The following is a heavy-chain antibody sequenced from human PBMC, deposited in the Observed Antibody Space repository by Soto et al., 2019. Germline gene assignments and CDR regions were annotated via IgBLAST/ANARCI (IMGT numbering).Heavy chain of an antibody. CDR2: LSDSGEST. J-gene: IGHJ4*02. V-gene: IGHV3-23*01. CDR1: GSTFGSYA. D-gene: IGHD6-13*01. CDR3: ARSSWSSKSNFFDY. Sequence: GGSLRLSCAASGSTFGSYAMSWARQVPGKGLEWVSSLSDSGESTYYADSVKGRLTISRDNSENTLDLQMNGLRAEDTAVYYCARSSWSSKSNFFDYWGQGTLVTVSS.